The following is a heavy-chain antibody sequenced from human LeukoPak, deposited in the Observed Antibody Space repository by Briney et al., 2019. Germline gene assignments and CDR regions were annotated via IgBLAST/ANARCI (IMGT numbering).Heavy chain of an antibody. Sequence: PGGSLRLSCAASGFTFDDYAMHWVRQAPGKGLEWVSGISWNSGSIGYADSVKGRFTISRDNAKNSLYLQMNSLRAEGTALYYCAKLRYASGSSYFDYWGQGTLVTVSS. CDR2: ISWNSGSI. J-gene: IGHJ4*02. D-gene: IGHD3-10*01. CDR3: AKLRYASGSSYFDY. CDR1: GFTFDDYA. V-gene: IGHV3-9*01.